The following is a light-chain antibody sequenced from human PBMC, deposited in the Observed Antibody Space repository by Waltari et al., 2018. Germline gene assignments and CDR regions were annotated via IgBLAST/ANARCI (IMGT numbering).Light chain of an antibody. CDR2: DVN. CDR3: CSYAGSYTWV. Sequence: QSALTQPRPVSGSPGQSVTISCTGTSSDVGTYNDVSWYQQHPGTAPKLMIYDVNERPSGVPDRFSGSKSGNTASLTISGLQAEDEADYYCCSYAGSYTWVFGGGTKLTVL. J-gene: IGLJ3*02. V-gene: IGLV2-11*01. CDR1: SSDVGTYND.